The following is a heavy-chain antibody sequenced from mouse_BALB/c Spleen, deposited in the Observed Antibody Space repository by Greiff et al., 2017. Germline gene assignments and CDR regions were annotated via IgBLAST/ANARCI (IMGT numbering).Heavy chain of an antibody. CDR2: IDPSDSET. Sequence: QVQLQQPGAELVKPGAPVKLSCKASGYTFTSYWMNWVKQRPGRGLEWIGRIDPSDSETHYNQKFKDKATLTVDKSSSTAYIQLSSLTSEDSAVYYCAGGNWFAYWGQGTLVTVSA. CDR3: AGGNWFAY. D-gene: IGHD2-1*01. V-gene: IGHV1-69*02. CDR1: GYTFTSYW. J-gene: IGHJ3*01.